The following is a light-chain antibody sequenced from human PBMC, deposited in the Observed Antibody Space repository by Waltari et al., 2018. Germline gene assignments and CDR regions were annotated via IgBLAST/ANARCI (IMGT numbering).Light chain of an antibody. J-gene: IGLJ1*01. CDR3: QSADTSGNYV. CDR1: ALPNKY. CDR2: KDT. Sequence: SYELTQTPSVSVSPGQTARITCSGDALPNKYAYWYQQKPGQAPVVVIYKDTRRPSGIPARFSGSTSGTTVTLTISGVQAEDEADYYCQSADTSGNYVFGPGTKVTVV. V-gene: IGLV3-25*03.